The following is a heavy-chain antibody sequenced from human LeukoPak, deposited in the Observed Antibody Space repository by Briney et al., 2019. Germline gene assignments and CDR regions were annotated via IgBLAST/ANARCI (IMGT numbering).Heavy chain of an antibody. Sequence: SQTLSLTCAISGDSVSSNRVAWNWIRQSPSRGLEWLGRTYYRSKWYFNYAPSVKTRTTINPDTSKDQFSLQLKSVTPDDTAVYYCARGSRGAAADGINWFDPWGQGTLVTVSS. J-gene: IGHJ5*02. CDR3: ARGSRGAAADGINWFDP. D-gene: IGHD6-13*01. V-gene: IGHV6-1*01. CDR1: GDSVSSNRVA. CDR2: TYYRSKWYF.